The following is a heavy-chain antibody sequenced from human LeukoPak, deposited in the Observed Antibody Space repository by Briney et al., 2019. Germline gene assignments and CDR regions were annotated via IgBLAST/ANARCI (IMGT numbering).Heavy chain of an antibody. D-gene: IGHD3-16*01. CDR1: GYTFTSYG. CDR3: AREGLGELTLDY. V-gene: IGHV1-18*01. J-gene: IGHJ4*02. CDR2: ISTYNGDT. Sequence: ASVKVSSKASGYTFTSYGISWVRQAPGQGLEWMGWISTYNGDTNYAQKLQGRVTMTTDTSTNTAYVELRSLRSDDTAVYYCAREGLGELTLDYWGQGTLVTVSS.